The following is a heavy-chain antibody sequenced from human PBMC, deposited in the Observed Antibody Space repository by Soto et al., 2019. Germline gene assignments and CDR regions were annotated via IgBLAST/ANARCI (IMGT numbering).Heavy chain of an antibody. J-gene: IGHJ6*03. D-gene: IGHD3-10*01. Sequence: PGGSLRLSCAVSGFTFSRFAMSWVRQAPGKGLEWVSAIGGSGGSTYYADSVKGRFTISRDNSKNTLYLQMSSLRAEDTAVYYCAKEFGDYRSYYYYHMDVWGKGTTVTVSS. CDR2: IGGSGGST. CDR3: AKEFGDYRSYYYYHMDV. V-gene: IGHV3-23*01. CDR1: GFTFSRFA.